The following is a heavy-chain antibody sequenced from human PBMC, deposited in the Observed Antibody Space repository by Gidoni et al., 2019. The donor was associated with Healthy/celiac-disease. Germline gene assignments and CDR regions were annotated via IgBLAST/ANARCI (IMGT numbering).Heavy chain of an antibody. V-gene: IGHV3-49*03. CDR1: GFTFGDYA. D-gene: IGHD3-3*01. Sequence: EVQLVESGVGLVQPGRSLRLSCTASGFTFGDYAVSWFRQAPGKGLEWVGFIRSKAYGGTTEYAASVKGRFTISRDDSKSIAYLQMNSLKTEDTAVYYCTRASNVDFWSGPYAFDIWGQGTMVTVSS. CDR3: TRASNVDFWSGPYAFDI. J-gene: IGHJ3*02. CDR2: IRSKAYGGTT.